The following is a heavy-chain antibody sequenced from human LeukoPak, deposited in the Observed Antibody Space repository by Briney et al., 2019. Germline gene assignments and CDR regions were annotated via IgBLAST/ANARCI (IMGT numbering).Heavy chain of an antibody. V-gene: IGHV1-69*05. CDR1: GGTFSSYA. CDR2: IIPIFVTA. CDR3: ARGAHVRMYDSNHHCFDP. Sequence: GASVKVSCKASGGTFSSYAISWVRQAPGQGLEWMGGIIPIFVTADYAQKFQGRVTMTRDMSTSTVYMELSSLRSEDTAVYYCARGAHVRMYDSNHHCFDPWGQGTLVTVSS. J-gene: IGHJ5*02. D-gene: IGHD3-22*01.